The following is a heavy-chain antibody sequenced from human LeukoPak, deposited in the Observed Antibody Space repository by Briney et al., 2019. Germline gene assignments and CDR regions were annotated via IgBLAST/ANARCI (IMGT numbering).Heavy chain of an antibody. V-gene: IGHV3-7*03. CDR1: GFTFNTYW. CDR2: IKEDGSQI. CDR3: AKSRSGSANWALQIFDN. Sequence: GGSLRLSCTASGFTFNTYWMTWVRQAPGKGLEWVAIIKEDGSQIYYLESVRGRLTISRDNAKNSLYLQMNSLRAEDTAVYFCAKSRSGSANWALQIFDNWGQGTLVTVSS. D-gene: IGHD1-1*01. J-gene: IGHJ4*02.